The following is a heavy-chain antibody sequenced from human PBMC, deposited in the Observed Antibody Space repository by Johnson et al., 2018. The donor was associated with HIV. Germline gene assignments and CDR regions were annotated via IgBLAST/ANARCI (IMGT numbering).Heavy chain of an antibody. CDR2: SNSDASNI. CDR3: AKEGGVGGTTRYAFDF. V-gene: IGHV3-74*01. CDR1: GFIFSSSW. D-gene: IGHD2-2*01. Sequence: VQLVESGGGLVQPGGSLRLSCAASGFIFSSSWLHWVRQTPGKGLVWVSRSNSDASNINYADSVKGRFTISRDKAKNTLHLQMNSLRDEDTALYSCAKEGGVGGTTRYAFDFWGQGKMVTVSS. J-gene: IGHJ3*01.